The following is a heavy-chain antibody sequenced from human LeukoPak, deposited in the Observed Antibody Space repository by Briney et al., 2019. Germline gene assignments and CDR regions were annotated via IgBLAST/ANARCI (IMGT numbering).Heavy chain of an antibody. CDR1: GFTFSSYA. CDR2: ISGSGGST. J-gene: IGHJ5*02. Sequence: GGSLRLSCAASGFTFSSYAMSWVRQAPGKGLEWVSAISGSGGSTYYADSVKGRFTISRDSSKNTLYLQMNSLRAEDTAVYYCAKDADPDYIVLMVYAINWFDPWGQGTLVTVSS. CDR3: AKDADPDYIVLMVYAINWFDP. D-gene: IGHD2-8*01. V-gene: IGHV3-23*01.